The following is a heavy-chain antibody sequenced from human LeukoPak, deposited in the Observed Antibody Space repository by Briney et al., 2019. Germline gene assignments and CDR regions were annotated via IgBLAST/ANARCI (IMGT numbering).Heavy chain of an antibody. CDR3: ARNDSSGYFDY. CDR2: VYYSGST. J-gene: IGHJ4*02. D-gene: IGHD3-22*01. V-gene: IGHV4-38-2*01. Sequence: SETLSLTCAVSDYSISSGDYWGWIRQPPGKGLEWIVSVYYSGSTHYSPSLKNRVTISVDTSKNQFSLKLRSVTAADTALYYCARNDSSGYFDYWGQGTLVTVSS. CDR1: DYSISSGDY.